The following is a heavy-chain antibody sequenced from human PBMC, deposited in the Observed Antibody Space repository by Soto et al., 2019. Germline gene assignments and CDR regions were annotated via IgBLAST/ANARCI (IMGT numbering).Heavy chain of an antibody. CDR1: GASIITDNYF. V-gene: IGHV4-39*01. CDR2: ISYSGRT. D-gene: IGHD4-17*01. CDR3: ARRRASDYGGNHHPYYFDR. Sequence: SETLSLTCTVSGASIITDNYFWVWIRQSPRRGLELIGSISYSGRTYDNPSLQSRVTISIDASKNQFSLKLTSVTTADTAVYYCARRRASDYGGNHHPYYFDRWGQGALVTVS. J-gene: IGHJ4*02.